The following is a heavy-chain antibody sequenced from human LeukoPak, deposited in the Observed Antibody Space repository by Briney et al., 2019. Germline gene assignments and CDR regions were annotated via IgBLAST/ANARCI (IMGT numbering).Heavy chain of an antibody. CDR1: GFTFDDYG. CDR2: INWNGGST. Sequence: GGSLRLSCAASGFTFDDYGMSWDRQAPGKGLEWVSGINWNGGSTGYADSVKGRFTISRDNVKNSLYLQMNSLRAEDTALYRCARARYCSSTSCYTRWGVYYFDYWGQGTLVTVSS. CDR3: ARARYCSSTSCYTRWGVYYFDY. V-gene: IGHV3-20*01. D-gene: IGHD2-2*02. J-gene: IGHJ4*02.